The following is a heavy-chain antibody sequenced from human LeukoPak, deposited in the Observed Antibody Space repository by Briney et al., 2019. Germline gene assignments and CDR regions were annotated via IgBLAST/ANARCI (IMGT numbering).Heavy chain of an antibody. J-gene: IGHJ3*02. V-gene: IGHV3-30-3*01. Sequence: PGGSLRLSCAASGFTFSSYAMHWVRQAPGKGLEWVAVISYDGSNKYYADSVKGRFTISRDNSKNTLYLQMNSLRSEDTAVYYCARGEQRDAFDIWGQGTMVTVSS. CDR3: ARGEQRDAFDI. CDR1: GFTFSSYA. CDR2: ISYDGSNK.